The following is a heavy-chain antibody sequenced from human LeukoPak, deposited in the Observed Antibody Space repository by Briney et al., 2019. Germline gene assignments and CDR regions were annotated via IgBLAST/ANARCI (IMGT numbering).Heavy chain of an antibody. CDR2: IRDNGSNK. Sequence: PGGSLRLSCAASGFTFSSYGMHWVRQAPGKGLEWVAFIRDNGSNKYYADSVKGRFTISRDNSKNTLYLQMNSLRGEDTAVYYCAKDLGYSYGRWIDHWGRGTLVTVSS. V-gene: IGHV3-30*02. D-gene: IGHD5-18*01. CDR1: GFTFSSYG. J-gene: IGHJ4*02. CDR3: AKDLGYSYGRWIDH.